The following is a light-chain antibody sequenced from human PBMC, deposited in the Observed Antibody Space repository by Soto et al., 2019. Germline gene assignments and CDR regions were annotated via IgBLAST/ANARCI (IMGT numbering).Light chain of an antibody. CDR2: DAS. CDR1: QSVTTW. V-gene: IGKV1-5*01. Sequence: DIPLTQSPSTLSASVGVRVTITCRASQSVTTWLAWYQQKPGKAPKLLIYDASSLESGVPSRFSGSGSGTQFTLTIGSLQPDDFATYYCQQYKSDSQTFGQGTKVEIK. J-gene: IGKJ2*01. CDR3: QQYKSDSQT.